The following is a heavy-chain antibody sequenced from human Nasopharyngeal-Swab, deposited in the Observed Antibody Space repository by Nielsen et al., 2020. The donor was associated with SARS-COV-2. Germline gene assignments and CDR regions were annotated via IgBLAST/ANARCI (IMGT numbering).Heavy chain of an antibody. CDR2: IYYSGST. J-gene: IGHJ6*02. Sequence: SETLSLTCTVSGGSISSSSYYWGWIRQPPGKGLEWIGSIYYSGSTYYNPSLKSRVTISVDTSKNQFSLKMSSVTAADTAVYYCARQRGNLRLGFYYYYGMDVWGQWTTVTVSS. CDR3: ARQRGNLRLGFYYYYGMDV. D-gene: IGHD3-16*01. CDR1: GGSISSSSYY. V-gene: IGHV4-39*01.